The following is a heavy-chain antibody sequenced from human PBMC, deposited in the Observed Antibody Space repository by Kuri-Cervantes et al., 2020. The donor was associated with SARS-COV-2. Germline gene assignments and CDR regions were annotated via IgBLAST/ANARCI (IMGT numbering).Heavy chain of an antibody. V-gene: IGHV3-23*01. J-gene: IGHJ1*01. CDR2: ISGSGGST. CDR1: GFTFSSYA. Sequence: GGSLRLSCAASGFTFSSYAMSWVRQAPGKGLEWVPAISGSGGSTYYADSVKGRFTISRDNSKNTLYLQMNSLRAEDTAVYYCAKWGGYCSGGSCSLPFQHWDQGTLVTVSS. D-gene: IGHD2-15*01. CDR3: AKWGGYCSGGSCSLPFQH.